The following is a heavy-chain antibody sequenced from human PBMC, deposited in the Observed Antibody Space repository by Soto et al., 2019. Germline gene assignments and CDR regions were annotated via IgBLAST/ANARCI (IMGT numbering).Heavy chain of an antibody. Sequence: SETLSLTCTVSGGSISSYYWSWIRQPPGKGLEWIGYIYYSGSTNYNPSLKSRVTISVDTSKNQFSLKLSSVTAADTAVYYCARDYGGYNWFDPWGQGTLVTVSS. CDR2: IYYSGST. CDR1: GGSISSYY. D-gene: IGHD4-17*01. J-gene: IGHJ5*02. V-gene: IGHV4-59*13. CDR3: ARDYGGYNWFDP.